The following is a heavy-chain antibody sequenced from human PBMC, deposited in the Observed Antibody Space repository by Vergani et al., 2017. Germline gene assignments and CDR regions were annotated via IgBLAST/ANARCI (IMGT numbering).Heavy chain of an antibody. V-gene: IGHV3-66*02. CDR3: LTLVRGDKPSDYYYYGMDI. CDR1: GFTVSSNY. Sequence: VQLVDSGGGLVQPGGSLRLSCAASGFTVSSNYITWVRQAPGKGLEWVSVIYSGGSTYYADSVKGRFTTSRDNSKNTLYLQMNSLRAEDTAVYYCLTLVRGDKPSDYYYYGMDIRGQGTTVTVTS. J-gene: IGHJ6*02. D-gene: IGHD3-10*01. CDR2: IYSGGST.